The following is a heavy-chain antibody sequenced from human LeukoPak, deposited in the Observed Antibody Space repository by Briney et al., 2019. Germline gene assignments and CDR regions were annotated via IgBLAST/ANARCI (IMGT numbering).Heavy chain of an antibody. Sequence: ASVKVSCKASGYTFTSYGISWVRQAPGQGLEWMGWISAYNGNTNYAQKLQGRVTMTTDTSTSTAYMELRSLRSDDTAVYYCARVNHYDILTGYFDYWGQGTLVTVSS. CDR2: ISAYNGNT. CDR3: ARVNHYDILTGYFDY. CDR1: GYTFTSYG. D-gene: IGHD3-9*01. V-gene: IGHV1-18*01. J-gene: IGHJ4*02.